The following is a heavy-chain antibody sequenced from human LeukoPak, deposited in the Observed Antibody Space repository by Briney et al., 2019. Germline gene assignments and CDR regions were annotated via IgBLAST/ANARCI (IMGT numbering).Heavy chain of an antibody. CDR3: ARGRYGDYTD. D-gene: IGHD4-17*01. V-gene: IGHV3-49*03. Sequence: GGSLRLSCTGSGFPFSEHPITWLRQAPGKGLEWIGFIRDKDWRGTRQYAPSVKGRFTISRDDSKIMAYLQMDSLRIEDTAIYYCARGRYGDYTDWGQGTLVVVSS. CDR1: GFPFSEHP. J-gene: IGHJ4*02. CDR2: IRDKDWRGTR.